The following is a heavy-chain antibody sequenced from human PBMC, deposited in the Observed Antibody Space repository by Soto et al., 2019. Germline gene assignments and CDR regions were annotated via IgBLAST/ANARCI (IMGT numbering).Heavy chain of an antibody. D-gene: IGHD1-1*01. Sequence: QITLKESGPTLVKPTQTLTLTCTFSGFSLSTSGVGVAWIRQPPGKALEWLAVIYWDDVKRYSPSLKSRLTXTXGTSKNQVVLTITNMDPVDTATYYCAQRYIRNWYGSWGQGTLVTVSS. CDR3: AQRYIRNWYGS. J-gene: IGHJ5*01. V-gene: IGHV2-5*02. CDR1: GFSLSTSGVG. CDR2: IYWDDVK.